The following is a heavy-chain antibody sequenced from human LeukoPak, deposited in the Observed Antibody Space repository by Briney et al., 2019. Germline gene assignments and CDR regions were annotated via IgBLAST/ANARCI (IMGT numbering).Heavy chain of an antibody. CDR3: AREGGYDSSGYYGFDY. J-gene: IGHJ4*02. D-gene: IGHD3-22*01. Sequence: GASVKVSCKASGGTFSSYAISWVRQAPGQGLEWMGGIIPIFGTANYAQKFQGRVTITADKSTSTAYMELSSLRSEDTAVYYCAREGGYDSSGYYGFDYWGQGTLVTVSS. CDR1: GGTFSSYA. V-gene: IGHV1-69*06. CDR2: IIPIFGTA.